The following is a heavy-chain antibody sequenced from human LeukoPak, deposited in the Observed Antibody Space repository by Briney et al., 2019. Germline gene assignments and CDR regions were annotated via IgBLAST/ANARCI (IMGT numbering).Heavy chain of an antibody. V-gene: IGHV4-38-2*02. J-gene: IGHJ4*02. D-gene: IGHD3-10*01. Sequence: SETLSLTCTVSGYSISSGYYWGWIRQPPGKGLEWIGSIYHSGSTYYNPSLKSRVTISVDTSKNQFSLKLSSVTAADTAVYYCARSFGSPTYYFDYWGQGTLVTVSS. CDR1: GYSISSGYY. CDR2: IYHSGST. CDR3: ARSFGSPTYYFDY.